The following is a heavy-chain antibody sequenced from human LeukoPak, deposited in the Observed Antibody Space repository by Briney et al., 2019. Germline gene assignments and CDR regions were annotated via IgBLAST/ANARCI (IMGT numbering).Heavy chain of an antibody. J-gene: IGHJ4*02. V-gene: IGHV3-30*02. CDR3: AKGKGYCSSTSCPVHFDY. D-gene: IGHD2-2*01. CDR1: GFTFSSYG. CDR2: IRYDGSNK. Sequence: GGSLRLSCVASGFTFSSYGIHRVRQAPGKGLEWVAFIRYDGSNKYYADSVKGRFTISRDNSKNTLYLQMNSLRAEDTAVYYCAKGKGYCSSTSCPVHFDYWGQGTLVTVSS.